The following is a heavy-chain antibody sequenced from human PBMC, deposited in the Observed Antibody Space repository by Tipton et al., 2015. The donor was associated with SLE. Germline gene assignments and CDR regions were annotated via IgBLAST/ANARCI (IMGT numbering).Heavy chain of an antibody. J-gene: IGHJ3*02. CDR3: ARGYFRNYYGSGTQGI. CDR1: GGSFSGYY. D-gene: IGHD3-10*01. CDR2: INHSGST. V-gene: IGHV4-34*01. Sequence: TLSLTCAVYGGSFSGYYWSWIRQPPGKGLEWIGEINHSGSTNYNPSLKSRVTISVDTSKNQFSLKLSSVTAADTAVYYCARGYFRNYYGSGTQGIWGQGTMVTVSS.